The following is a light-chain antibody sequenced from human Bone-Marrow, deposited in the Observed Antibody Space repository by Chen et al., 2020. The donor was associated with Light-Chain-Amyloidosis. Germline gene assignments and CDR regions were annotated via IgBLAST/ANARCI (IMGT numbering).Light chain of an antibody. J-gene: IGLJ3*02. Sequence: SYELTQPPSVSVSPGQTARITCSGDDLPTKYAYWYQQKPGQAPVLVIHRDTERPSGISERFSGSNSGTTATLTISGVKAEDEADYHCQSADSSGTYEVMFGGGTKLTVL. V-gene: IGLV3-25*03. CDR2: RDT. CDR3: QSADSSGTYEVM. CDR1: DLPTKY.